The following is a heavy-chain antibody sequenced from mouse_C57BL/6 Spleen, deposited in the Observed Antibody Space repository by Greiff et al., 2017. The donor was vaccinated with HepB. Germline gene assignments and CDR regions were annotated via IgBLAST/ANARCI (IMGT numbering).Heavy chain of an antibody. Sequence: EVHLVESGGGLVQPGGSMKLSCVASGFTFSNYWMNWVRQSPEKGLEWVAQIRLKSDNYATHYAESVKGRFTISRDDSKSSVYLQMNNLRAEDTGIYYCTVDYDEDFDYWGQGTTLTVSS. CDR2: IRLKSDNYAT. V-gene: IGHV6-3*01. D-gene: IGHD2-4*01. CDR1: GFTFSNYW. J-gene: IGHJ2*01. CDR3: TVDYDEDFDY.